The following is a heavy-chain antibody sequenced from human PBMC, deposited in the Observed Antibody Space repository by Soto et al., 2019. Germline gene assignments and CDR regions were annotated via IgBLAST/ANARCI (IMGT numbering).Heavy chain of an antibody. J-gene: IGHJ5*02. CDR2: ISSSGTLI. D-gene: IGHD3-9*01. Sequence: GGSLRLSCTVSGFTFSNYEINWVRQAPGKGLEWISYISSSGTLIYYSDSVQGRFRVSRDNAKESLYLQMNSLRAEDTAVYYCARYLPDPWGQGTLVTFYS. V-gene: IGHV3-48*03. CDR3: ARYLPDP. CDR1: GFTFSNYE.